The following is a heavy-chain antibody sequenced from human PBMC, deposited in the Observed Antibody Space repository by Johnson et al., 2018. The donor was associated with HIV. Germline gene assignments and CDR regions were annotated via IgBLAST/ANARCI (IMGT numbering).Heavy chain of an antibody. CDR1: GFSFNSYP. J-gene: IGHJ3*01. Sequence: QVQLVESGGGVVQPGRSLRLSCAASGFSFNSYPMHWVRQAPGKGLEWVAHISYDGTNQHYADSVQGRFTISRDNSKNTLYLEMNSLRPDDTAILYCARGGGRGIFVHRDAFDVWGQGTLVTVSS. V-gene: IGHV3-30-3*01. CDR3: ARGGGRGIFVHRDAFDV. D-gene: IGHD3-3*02. CDR2: ISYDGTNQ.